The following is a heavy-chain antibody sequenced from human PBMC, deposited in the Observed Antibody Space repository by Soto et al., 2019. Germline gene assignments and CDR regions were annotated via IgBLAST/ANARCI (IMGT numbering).Heavy chain of an antibody. J-gene: IGHJ5*02. D-gene: IGHD6-13*01. V-gene: IGHV1-3*01. Sequence: ASVKVSCKASGYTFTSYAMHWVRQAPGQRLEWMGWINAGNGNTKYSQKFQGRVTITRDTSASTAYMELSSLRSEDTAVYYCARGARPSSWYVSWFDPSGQGTLVTVSS. CDR1: GYTFTSYA. CDR2: INAGNGNT. CDR3: ARGARPSSWYVSWFDP.